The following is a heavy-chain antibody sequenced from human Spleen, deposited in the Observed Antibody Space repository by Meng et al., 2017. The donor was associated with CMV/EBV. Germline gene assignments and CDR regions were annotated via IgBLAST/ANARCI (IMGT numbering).Heavy chain of an antibody. CDR3: ARVRLTYYYDSSGYFDY. J-gene: IGHJ4*02. V-gene: IGHV3-21*01. D-gene: IGHD3-22*01. CDR2: ISSSSSYI. Sequence: GSLRLSCAASGFTFSSYSMNWVRQAPGKGLEWVSSISSSSSYIYYADSVKGRFTISRDNAKNSLYLQMNSLRAEDTAVYYCARVRLTYYYDSSGYFDYWGQGTLVTVSS. CDR1: GFTFSSYS.